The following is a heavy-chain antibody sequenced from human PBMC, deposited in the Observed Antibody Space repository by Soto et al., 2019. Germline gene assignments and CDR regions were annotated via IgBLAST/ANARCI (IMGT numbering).Heavy chain of an antibody. J-gene: IGHJ3*02. Sequence: SETLSLTCTVSGGSISSGVYYLSWIRQHPGKGLEWIGYIYYSGSTYYNPSLKSRVTISVDTSKNQFSLKLSSVTAADTAVYYCARVGRVLLWFGESGAFDIWGQGTMVTV. D-gene: IGHD3-10*01. CDR1: GGSISSGVYY. CDR2: IYYSGST. V-gene: IGHV4-31*03. CDR3: ARVGRVLLWFGESGAFDI.